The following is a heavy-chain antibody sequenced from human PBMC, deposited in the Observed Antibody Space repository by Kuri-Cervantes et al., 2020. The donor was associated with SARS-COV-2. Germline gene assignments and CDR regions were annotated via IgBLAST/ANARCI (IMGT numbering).Heavy chain of an antibody. CDR1: GFTVSSNY. V-gene: IGHV3-66*01. J-gene: IGHJ4*02. CDR3: AKVETASLDY. D-gene: IGHD3-3*01. Sequence: ETLSLTCAASGFTVSSNYMSWVRQAPGKGLEWVSVIYSGGSTYYADSVKGRFTISRDNSKNTLYLQMNSLRAEDAAVYYCAKVETASLDYWGRGTLVTVSS. CDR2: IYSGGST.